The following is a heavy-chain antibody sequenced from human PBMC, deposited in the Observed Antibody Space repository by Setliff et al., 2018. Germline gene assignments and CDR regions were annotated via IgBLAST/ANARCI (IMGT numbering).Heavy chain of an antibody. CDR3: ARDGGEY. D-gene: IGHD3-16*01. V-gene: IGHV3-21*01. J-gene: IGHJ4*02. CDR1: GFTFSSYN. CDR2: ISSGSHYI. Sequence: GGSLRLSCAASGFTFSSYNMNWVRQAPGKGLEWVSSISSGSHYIYYADSAKGRFTISRDNAKKSLYLQMNSLRAEDTAVYYCARDGGEYWGQGTLVTVSS.